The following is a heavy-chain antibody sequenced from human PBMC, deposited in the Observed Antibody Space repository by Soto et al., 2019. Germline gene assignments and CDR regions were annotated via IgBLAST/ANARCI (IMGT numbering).Heavy chain of an antibody. CDR1: EFIFSNFE. CDR3: VRQAKLTTVSENVGFYYGLDV. Sequence: LRLSCAASEFIFSNFEMSWVRQAPGKGLEWVSGITGSGTATYYADSVKGRFTTSRDNSNNRLLLQMNSLRAEDTATYYCVRQAKLTTVSENVGFYYGLDVWGQGTTVTVSS. V-gene: IGHV3-23*01. CDR2: ITGSGTAT. D-gene: IGHD4-4*01. J-gene: IGHJ6*02.